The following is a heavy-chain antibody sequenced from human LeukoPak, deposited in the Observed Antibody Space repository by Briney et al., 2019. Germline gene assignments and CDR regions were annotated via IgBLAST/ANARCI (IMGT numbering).Heavy chain of an antibody. CDR3: ARSDIVVVPAADFDY. CDR1: GYTFTGYY. J-gene: IGHJ4*02. CDR2: INPNSGGT. V-gene: IGHV1-2*02. Sequence: ASVTVSCKASGYTFTGYYMHWVRQAPGQGLEWMGWINPNSGGTNYAQKFQGRVTMTRDTSIRPAYMELSRLRSDDTAVYYCARSDIVVVPAADFDYWGQGTLVTVSS. D-gene: IGHD2-2*01.